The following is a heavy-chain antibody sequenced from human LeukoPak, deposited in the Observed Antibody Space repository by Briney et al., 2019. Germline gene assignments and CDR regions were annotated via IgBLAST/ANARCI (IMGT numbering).Heavy chain of an antibody. V-gene: IGHV3-30*02. D-gene: IGHD3-22*01. J-gene: IGHJ4*02. Sequence: GGSLRLSCAASGFTFSSYGMHWVRQAPGKGLEWVAFIRYDGSNKYYADSVKGRFTISRDNSKNTLYLQMNSLRAEDTAVYYCAKVLLHYYDSSGYYPIPYYFDYWGQGTLVTVSS. CDR1: GFTFSSYG. CDR2: IRYDGSNK. CDR3: AKVLLHYYDSSGYYPIPYYFDY.